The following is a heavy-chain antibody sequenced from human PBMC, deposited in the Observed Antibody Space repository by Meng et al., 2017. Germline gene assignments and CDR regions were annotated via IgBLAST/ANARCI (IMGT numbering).Heavy chain of an antibody. CDR3: ARKRYYYGSGSEYYFDN. V-gene: IGHV4-34*01. J-gene: IGHJ4*02. D-gene: IGHD3-10*01. CDR2: INHSGST. CDR1: GGSFSGYY. Sequence: SETLSLTCAVYGGSFSGYYWSWIRQPPGKGLEWIGEINHSGSTNYNPSPKSRVTISVDTSKNQFSLKLSSVTAADTAVYYCARKRYYYGSGSEYYFDNWGQGTPVTVSS.